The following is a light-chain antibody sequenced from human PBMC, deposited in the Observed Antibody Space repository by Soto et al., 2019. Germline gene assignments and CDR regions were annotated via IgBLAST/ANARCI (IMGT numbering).Light chain of an antibody. CDR2: DVS. CDR3: SSYTSVNLYV. CDR1: SSDIGGYTH. V-gene: IGLV2-14*01. Sequence: QSALTQPASVSGSPGQSISISCIGTSSDIGGYTHVSWYQQYAGKAPKLIIYDVSSRPSGVSYRFSGSKSGNTATLTISGLQAEDEADYYCSSYTSVNLYVFGTGTKVPS. J-gene: IGLJ1*01.